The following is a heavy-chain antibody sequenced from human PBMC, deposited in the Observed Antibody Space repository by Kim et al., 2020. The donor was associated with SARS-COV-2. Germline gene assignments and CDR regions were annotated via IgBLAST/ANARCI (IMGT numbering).Heavy chain of an antibody. CDR3: ANYGSGSYYMSYYYYSMDV. Sequence: GGSLRLSCAASGFTFSSYAMSWVRQAPGKGLEWVSAISGSGGSTYYADSVKGRFTISRDNSKNTLYLQMNSLRAEDTAVYYCANYGSGSYYMSYYYYSMDVWGQGTTVTVSS. J-gene: IGHJ6*02. D-gene: IGHD3-10*01. V-gene: IGHV3-23*01. CDR1: GFTFSSYA. CDR2: ISGSGGST.